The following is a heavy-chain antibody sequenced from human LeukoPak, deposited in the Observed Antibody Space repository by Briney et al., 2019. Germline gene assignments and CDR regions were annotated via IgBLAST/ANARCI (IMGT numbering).Heavy chain of an antibody. CDR1: GFTFSGYW. V-gene: IGHV3-74*03. J-gene: IGHJ5*01. CDR2: INSDGYSI. D-gene: IGHD6-19*01. Sequence: GGSLRLSCAASGFTFSGYWMLWVRQAREKGLVWVSCINSDGYSITYADSVKGRITISRDNAKNTLYLQMKSLIAEDTAVYFCARAGYSSEFDSWGQGTLVTVSS. CDR3: ARAGYSSEFDS.